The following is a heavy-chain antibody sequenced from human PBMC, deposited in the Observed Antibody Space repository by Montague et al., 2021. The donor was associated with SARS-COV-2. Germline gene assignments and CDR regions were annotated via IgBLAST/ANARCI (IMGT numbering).Heavy chain of an antibody. V-gene: IGHV4-34*01. CDR2: ISYRGHT. D-gene: IGHD3-16*01. CDR1: SGSFSGYS. Sequence: SETQSLTCAVYSGSFSGYSWTWIRQPPGKGLEWLGEISYRGHTTYNPSLKSRVTMSLDTSNNQFSLKLTSVTAADTALYYCARVKDVWGSYFVGHNWFDPWGQGTLVTVSS. CDR3: ARVKDVWGSYFVGHNWFDP. J-gene: IGHJ5*02.